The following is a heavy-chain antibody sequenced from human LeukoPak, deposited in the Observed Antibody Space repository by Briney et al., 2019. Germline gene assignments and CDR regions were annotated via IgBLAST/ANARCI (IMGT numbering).Heavy chain of an antibody. J-gene: IGHJ4*02. V-gene: IGHV4-34*01. D-gene: IGHD2-21*01. CDR3: ASSNWAWVVVA. CDR1: GGSFSGYY. Sequence: SETLSLTCAVYGGSFSGYYWSWIRQPPGKGLEWIGEINHSGSTNYNPSLKSRVTISVDTSKNQFSLKLSSVTAAETAVYYCASSNWAWVVVAWGQGTLVTVSS. CDR2: INHSGST.